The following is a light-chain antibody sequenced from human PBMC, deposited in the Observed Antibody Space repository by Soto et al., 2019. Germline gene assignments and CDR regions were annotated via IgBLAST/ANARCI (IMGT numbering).Light chain of an antibody. J-gene: IGLJ1*01. CDR1: SSNIGSNY. V-gene: IGLV1-47*01. CDR3: AAWDDSHYV. CDR2: RNN. Sequence: QSVLTQPPSASGTPGQRVTISCSGSSSNIGSNYVYWYQQLPGTAPKLLIYRNNQRPSGVPDRFSGSKSGTSASLAISGLRSEDEADYYCAAWDDSHYVFGTGTKLT.